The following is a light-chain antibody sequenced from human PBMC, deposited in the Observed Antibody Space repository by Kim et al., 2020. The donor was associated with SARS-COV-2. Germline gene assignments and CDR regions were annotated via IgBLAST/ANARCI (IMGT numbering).Light chain of an antibody. CDR2: DVS. Sequence: SSTISCPGTSSNFVTHNSVSWYQQPPGKAPKLMIYDVSNRPSGVSNRFSGSKSGDTASLTISGLQAEDEANYHCSEYTNNTVVFGGGTQLTVL. J-gene: IGLJ2*01. CDR3: SEYTNNTVV. V-gene: IGLV2-14*03. CDR1: SSNFVTHNS.